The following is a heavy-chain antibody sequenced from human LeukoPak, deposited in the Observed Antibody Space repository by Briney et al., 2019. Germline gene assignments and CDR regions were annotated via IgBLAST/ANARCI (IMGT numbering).Heavy chain of an antibody. J-gene: IGHJ1*01. CDR2: IWYDGSEQ. Sequence: GGSLRLSCAASGFTFSTYAIHWVRQAPGKGLEWVAVIWYDGSEQYYADSVKGRFIISRDNSKSTSDLQMNSLRAEDTAVYYCAREGDSRWGELSPWGQGTLVTVSS. D-gene: IGHD3-16*02. CDR1: GFTFSTYA. V-gene: IGHV3-33*01. CDR3: AREGDSRWGELSP.